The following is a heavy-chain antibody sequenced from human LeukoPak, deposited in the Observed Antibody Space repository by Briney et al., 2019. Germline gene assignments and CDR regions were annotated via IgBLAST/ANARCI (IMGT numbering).Heavy chain of an antibody. D-gene: IGHD5-24*01. Sequence: SETLSLTCTVSGVSISSYYWSWIRQPPGKGLEWIGYICYSGSTNYNPSLKSRVTISVATSKNQFSLKLSSVTAADTAVYYCARDEGDGYNRYWGQGTLVTVSS. CDR2: ICYSGST. V-gene: IGHV4-59*01. J-gene: IGHJ4*02. CDR3: ARDEGDGYNRY. CDR1: GVSISSYY.